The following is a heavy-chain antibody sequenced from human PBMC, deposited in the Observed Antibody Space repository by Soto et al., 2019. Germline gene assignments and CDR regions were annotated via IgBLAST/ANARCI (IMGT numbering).Heavy chain of an antibody. J-gene: IGHJ4*02. V-gene: IGHV3-7*01. D-gene: IGHD4-17*01. CDR1: GFTFSSYW. CDR2: IKQDGSEK. CDR3: ARDWVFGWGDYGDYYDY. Sequence: EVQLVESGGGLVQPGGSLRLSCAASGFTFSSYWMSWVRQAPGKGLEWVANIKQDGSEKYYVDSVKGRFTISRDNAKNSLYLQMNSLRAEDTAVYYCARDWVFGWGDYGDYYDYFGQGTMVTVYS.